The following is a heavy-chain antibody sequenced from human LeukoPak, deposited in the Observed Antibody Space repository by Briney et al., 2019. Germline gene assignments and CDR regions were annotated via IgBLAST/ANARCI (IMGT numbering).Heavy chain of an antibody. CDR3: ARGLWSAHRREYYFDS. V-gene: IGHV1-3*04. D-gene: IGHD3-3*01. J-gene: IGHJ4*02. CDR2: INTGNGDT. Sequence: ASVKVSCKASGYTFTNYAVNWMRQAPGQRLEWMGWINTGNGDTKFSQNYQARVTITRDASASTAYVELSSLTSEDTAVYFCARGLWSAHRREYYFDSWGQGTLVTVSS. CDR1: GYTFTNYA.